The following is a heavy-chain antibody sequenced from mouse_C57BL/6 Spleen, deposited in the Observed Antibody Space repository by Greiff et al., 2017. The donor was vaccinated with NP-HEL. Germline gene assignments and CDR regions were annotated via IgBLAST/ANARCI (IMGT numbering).Heavy chain of an antibody. J-gene: IGHJ2*01. V-gene: IGHV1-76*01. Sequence: QVQLQQSGAELVRPGASVKLSCKASGYTFTDYYINWVKQRPGQGLEWIARIYPGSGKTYYNEKFKGKATLTAEKSSSTAYMQLSSLTSEDSAVYFCARGVYYSNYFDYWGQGTTLTVSS. CDR2: IYPGSGKT. CDR3: ARGVYYSNYFDY. D-gene: IGHD2-5*01. CDR1: GYTFTDYY.